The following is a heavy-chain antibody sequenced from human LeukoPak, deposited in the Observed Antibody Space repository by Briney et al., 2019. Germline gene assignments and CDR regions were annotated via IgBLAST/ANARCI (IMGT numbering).Heavy chain of an antibody. Sequence: GGSLRLSCAASGFTFSSYAMSWGRQAPGKGLEWVSAISGSGGSTYYADSVKGRFTISRDNSKNTLYLQMHSLRAEDPAVYYCAARYCSSTSCSRAFYIWGQGTMVTVSS. CDR1: GFTFSSYA. V-gene: IGHV3-23*01. CDR2: ISGSGGST. CDR3: AARYCSSTSCSRAFYI. J-gene: IGHJ3*02. D-gene: IGHD2-2*01.